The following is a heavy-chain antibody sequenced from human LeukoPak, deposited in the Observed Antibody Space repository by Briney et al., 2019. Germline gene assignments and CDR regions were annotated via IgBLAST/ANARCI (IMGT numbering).Heavy chain of an antibody. Sequence: RLSCAASGFTFSSYEMNWVRQAPGKGLEWVSYISSSGSTIYYADSVKGRFTISRDNAKNSLYLQMNSLRAEDTAVYYCARAPIVGYFDYWGQGTLVTVSS. D-gene: IGHD3-16*02. CDR3: ARAPIVGYFDY. J-gene: IGHJ4*02. CDR2: ISSSGSTI. CDR1: GFTFSSYE. V-gene: IGHV3-48*03.